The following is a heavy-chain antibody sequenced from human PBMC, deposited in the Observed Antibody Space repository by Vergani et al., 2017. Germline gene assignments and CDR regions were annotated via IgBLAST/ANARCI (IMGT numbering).Heavy chain of an antibody. J-gene: IGHJ4*02. Sequence: QVQLVQSGAEVKKPGSSVKVSCKASGYTFTSYDINWVRQATGQGLEWMGWMNPNSGNTGYAQKFQGRVTMTRNTSISTAYMELSSVTAADTAVYYCARRGRSSGWYGRYYFDYWGQGTLVTVSS. CDR1: GYTFTSYD. V-gene: IGHV1-8*01. D-gene: IGHD6-19*01. CDR3: ARRGRSSGWYGRYYFDY. CDR2: MNPNSGNT.